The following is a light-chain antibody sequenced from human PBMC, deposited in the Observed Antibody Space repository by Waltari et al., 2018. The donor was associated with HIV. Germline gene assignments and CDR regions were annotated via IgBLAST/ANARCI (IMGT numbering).Light chain of an antibody. CDR3: CAYAGSTTYVI. J-gene: IGLJ2*01. V-gene: IGLV2-23*02. Sequence: QSALTPPASVSGSPGPSITIPCTGTSSDVGGYNLVSWYQQHPGKAPKLMIYEVSKRPSGVSNRFSGSKSGNTASLTISGLQAEDEADYYCCAYAGSTTYVIFGGGTKLTVL. CDR2: EVS. CDR1: SSDVGGYNL.